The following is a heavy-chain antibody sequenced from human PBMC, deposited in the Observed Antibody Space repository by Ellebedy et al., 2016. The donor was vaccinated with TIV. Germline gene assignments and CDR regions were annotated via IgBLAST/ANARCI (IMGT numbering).Heavy chain of an antibody. V-gene: IGHV1-69*13. J-gene: IGHJ6*02. CDR1: GGTFSNYV. Sequence: APVKVSCXASGGTFSNYVFNWVRQAPGQGLEWMGGVIPIFGTANYAQKFQGRVTITADVSTSTAYMELSSLRSEDTAVYFCARTEDITMVRGVIIGRRLGMDVWGQGTTVTVSS. CDR3: ARTEDITMVRGVIIGRRLGMDV. CDR2: VIPIFGTA. D-gene: IGHD3-10*01.